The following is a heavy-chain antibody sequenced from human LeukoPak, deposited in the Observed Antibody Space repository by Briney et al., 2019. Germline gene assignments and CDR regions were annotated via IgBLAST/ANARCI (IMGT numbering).Heavy chain of an antibody. Sequence: SETLSLTCTVSGDSVSPYYWSWIRQPPGGGLEWIGYVFYTGSTNYNPSLKSRVTISVDTSRNQFSLKLTSVTAADTAVYYCARTRSGYSTLGYWGQGTLVTVSS. CDR1: GDSVSPYY. CDR3: ARTRSGYSTLGY. J-gene: IGHJ4*02. D-gene: IGHD1-26*01. CDR2: VFYTGST. V-gene: IGHV4-59*02.